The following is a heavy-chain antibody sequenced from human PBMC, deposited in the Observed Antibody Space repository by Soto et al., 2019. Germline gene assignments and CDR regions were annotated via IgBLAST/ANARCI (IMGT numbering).Heavy chain of an antibody. CDR3: ARGGCGHRFDP. CDR2: INHSGST. J-gene: IGHJ5*02. D-gene: IGHD2-21*01. CDR1: GGSFSGYY. V-gene: IGHV4-34*01. Sequence: QVQLQQWGAGLLKPSETLSLTCAVYGGSFSGYYWSWIRKPPGKGLEWIGEINHSGSTNYNPSLKSRVTISVDTSKNQFSLKLSSVTAADTAVYYCARGGCGHRFDPWGQGTLVTVSS.